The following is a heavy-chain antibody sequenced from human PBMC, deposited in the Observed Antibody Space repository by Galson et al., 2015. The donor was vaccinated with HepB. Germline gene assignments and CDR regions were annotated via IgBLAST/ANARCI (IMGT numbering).Heavy chain of an antibody. J-gene: IGHJ4*02. Sequence: SVKVSCKASGYTFTNYNINWVRQAPGQGLEWMGWMNPNTGETGYAQKFQGRVTMTRYTSMTTAFMELTNLRSDDTAVYYCARAALSAAVPSDFEYWGQGTLVPVSS. CDR1: GYTFTNYN. V-gene: IGHV1-8*01. D-gene: IGHD2-2*02. CDR3: ARAALSAAVPSDFEY. CDR2: MNPNTGET.